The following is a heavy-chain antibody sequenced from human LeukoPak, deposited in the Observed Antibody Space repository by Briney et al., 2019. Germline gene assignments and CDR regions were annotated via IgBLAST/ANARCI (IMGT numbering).Heavy chain of an antibody. D-gene: IGHD3-3*01. CDR3: ARTLTAIYDFWSGYYPLDY. Sequence: ASVKVSCKASGYTFTSYYMHWVRQAPGQGLEWMGIINPSGGSTSYAQKFQGRVTMTRDTSTSTVYMELSSLRSEDTAVYYCARTLTAIYDFWSGYYPLDYWGQGTLVTVSS. V-gene: IGHV1-46*01. J-gene: IGHJ4*02. CDR2: INPSGGST. CDR1: GYTFTSYY.